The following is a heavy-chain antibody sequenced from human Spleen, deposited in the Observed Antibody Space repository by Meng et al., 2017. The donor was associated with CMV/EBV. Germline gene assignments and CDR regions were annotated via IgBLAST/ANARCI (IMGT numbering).Heavy chain of an antibody. D-gene: IGHD5-24*01. CDR2: MNPTSGSA. J-gene: IGHJ5*02. V-gene: IGHV1-2*02. Sequence: ASVKVSCKASGYTFTGYYIQWVRQAPGQGLEWMGWMNPTSGSAYYAQKFQGRVTMTRDTSFSTAYMELTRLRSDDTAVYYCARDRVEMATIMDNWFDPWGQGTLVTVSS. CDR3: ARDRVEMATIMDNWFDP. CDR1: GYTFTGYY.